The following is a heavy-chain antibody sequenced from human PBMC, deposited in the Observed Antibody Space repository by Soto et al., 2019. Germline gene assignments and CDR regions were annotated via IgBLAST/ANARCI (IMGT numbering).Heavy chain of an antibody. J-gene: IGHJ4*02. Sequence: GGSLRLSCAASGFTFSSYSMNRVRQAPGKGLEWVSSISSSSSYIYYADSVKGRFTISRDNAKNSLYLQMNSLRAEDTAVYYCVVRYFDWFGYYFDYWGQGTLVTVSS. CDR3: VVRYFDWFGYYFDY. CDR1: GFTFSSYS. CDR2: ISSSSSYI. D-gene: IGHD3-9*01. V-gene: IGHV3-21*01.